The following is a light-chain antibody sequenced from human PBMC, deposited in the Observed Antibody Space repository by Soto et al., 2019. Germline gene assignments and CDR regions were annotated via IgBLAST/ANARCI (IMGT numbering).Light chain of an antibody. Sequence: EIVLTQSPGTLSVSPGERATLSCRASQSVSSKLAWYQQKPGQAPRLLFYGASTGATGIPARFSGSGSETEFTLSTRSLQSKDFAVYYGQKYNNWPGPFGQGPRVDTK. J-gene: IGKJ1*01. CDR1: QSVSSK. CDR3: QKYNNWPGP. CDR2: GAS. V-gene: IGKV3-15*01.